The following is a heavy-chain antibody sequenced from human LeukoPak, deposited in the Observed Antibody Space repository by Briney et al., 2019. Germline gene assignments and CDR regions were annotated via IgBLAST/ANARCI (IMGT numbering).Heavy chain of an antibody. Sequence: SETLSLTCTVSGYSISSGYYWGWIRQPPGKGLEWIGSIYHSGSTYYNPSLKSRVTISVDTSKNQFSLKLSSVTAADTAVYYCARDWGYYYDSSGYYTWDYWGQGTLVTVSS. CDR2: IYHSGST. CDR1: GYSISSGYY. J-gene: IGHJ4*02. D-gene: IGHD3-22*01. CDR3: ARDWGYYYDSSGYYTWDY. V-gene: IGHV4-38-2*02.